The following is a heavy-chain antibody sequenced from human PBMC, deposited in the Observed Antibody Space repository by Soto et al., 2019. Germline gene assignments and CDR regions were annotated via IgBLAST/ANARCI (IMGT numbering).Heavy chain of an antibody. Sequence: WETLSVTCTVSGGSISRYYWSWIRQPPGKGLEWIGYIYYSGSTNYNPSLKSRVTISVDTSKNQFSLKLSSVTAADTAVYYCARHHCSAATCYSDSRGQGNMVPVSS. V-gene: IGHV4-59*01. D-gene: IGHD2-15*01. CDR3: ARHHCSAATCYSDS. CDR2: IYYSGST. CDR1: GGSISRYY. J-gene: IGHJ4*02.